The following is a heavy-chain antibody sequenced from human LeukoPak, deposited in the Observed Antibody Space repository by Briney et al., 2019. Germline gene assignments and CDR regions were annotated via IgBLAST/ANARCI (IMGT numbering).Heavy chain of an antibody. V-gene: IGHV3-74*01. CDR3: ARVLRGVVVVAAVPGYYYYMDV. CDR2: INSDGSST. CDR1: GFTFSSYW. D-gene: IGHD2-15*01. Sequence: GGSLRLSCAASGFTFSSYWMHWVRQAPGKGRVWVSRINSDGSSTSYAGSVKGRFTISRDNAKNTLYLQMNSLRAEDTAVYYCARVLRGVVVVAAVPGYYYYMDVWGKGTTVTVSS. J-gene: IGHJ6*03.